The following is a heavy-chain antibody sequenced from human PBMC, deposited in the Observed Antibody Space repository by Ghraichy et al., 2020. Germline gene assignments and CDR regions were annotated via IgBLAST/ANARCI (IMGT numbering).Heavy chain of an antibody. CDR2: DKAGNGNT. D-gene: IGHD3-3*01. J-gene: IGHJ6*02. Sequence: ASVKVSCKASGYRFTDYAIHWVRQAPGQRLEWMGWDKAGNGNTKYSQKFQGRVTFSRDTSGSTAYMEVSSLTSEDTAVYYCARGGVRFLDVWGQGTTVTVSS. CDR3: ARGGVRFLDV. CDR1: GYRFTDYA. V-gene: IGHV1-3*01.